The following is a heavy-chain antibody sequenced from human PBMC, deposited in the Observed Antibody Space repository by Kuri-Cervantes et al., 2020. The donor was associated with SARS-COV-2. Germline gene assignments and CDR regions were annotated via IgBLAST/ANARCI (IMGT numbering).Heavy chain of an antibody. V-gene: IGHV3-30*04. CDR1: GFTFSSYA. CDR2: ISYDGSNK. D-gene: IGHD7-27*01. J-gene: IGHJ3*02. Sequence: GESLKISCAASGFTFSSYAMHWVRQAPGKGLEWVAVISYDGSNKYSADSVKGRFTISRDNSKNTLYLQMNSLRAEDTAVYYCARDGDDPTGERAFDIWGRGTMVTVSS. CDR3: ARDGDDPTGERAFDI.